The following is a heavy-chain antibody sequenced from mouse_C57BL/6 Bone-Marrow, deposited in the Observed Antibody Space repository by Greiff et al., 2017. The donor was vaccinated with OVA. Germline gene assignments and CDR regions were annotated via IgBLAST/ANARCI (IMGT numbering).Heavy chain of an antibody. J-gene: IGHJ1*03. CDR2: IWTGGGT. CDR3: ARKDYGSSSYWYFDV. V-gene: IGHV2-9-1*01. CDR1: GFSLTSYA. Sequence: VKLMESGPGLVAPSQRLSITCTVSGFSLTSYAISWVRQPPGKGLEWLGVIWTGGGTNYNSALKSRLSISKDNSKSQVFLKMNSLQTDDTARYYCARKDYGSSSYWYFDVWGTGTTVTVSS. D-gene: IGHD1-1*01.